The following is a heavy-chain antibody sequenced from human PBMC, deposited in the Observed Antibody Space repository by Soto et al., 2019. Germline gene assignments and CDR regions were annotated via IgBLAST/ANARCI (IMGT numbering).Heavy chain of an antibody. D-gene: IGHD3-10*01. Sequence: PSETLSLTCTVSGGSISSYYWSWIRQPPGKGLEWIGYIYYSGSTNYNPSLKSRVTISVDTSKNQFSLKLSSVTAADTAVYYCARGLVVRGVRYYYYMDVCGKGTTVTVSS. CDR1: GGSISSYY. J-gene: IGHJ6*03. CDR2: IYYSGST. CDR3: ARGLVVRGVRYYYYMDV. V-gene: IGHV4-59*01.